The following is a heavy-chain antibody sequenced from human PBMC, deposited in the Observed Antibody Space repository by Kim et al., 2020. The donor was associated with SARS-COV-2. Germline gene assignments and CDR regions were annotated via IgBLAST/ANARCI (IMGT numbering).Heavy chain of an antibody. CDR3: ARVTNYDSSGYSDYFDY. CDR2: ISYDGSNK. V-gene: IGHV3-30-3*01. J-gene: IGHJ4*02. Sequence: GGSLRLSCAASGFTFSSYAMHWVRQAPGKGLEWVAVISYDGSNKYYADSVKGRFTISRDNSKNTLYLQMNSLRAEDTAVYYCARVTNYDSSGYSDYFDYWGQGTLVTVSS. CDR1: GFTFSSYA. D-gene: IGHD3-22*01.